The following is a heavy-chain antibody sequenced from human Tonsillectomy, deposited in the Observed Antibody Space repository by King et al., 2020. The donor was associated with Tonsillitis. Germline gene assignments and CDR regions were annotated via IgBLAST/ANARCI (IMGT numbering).Heavy chain of an antibody. CDR3: ARDXTAXVXXY. D-gene: IGHD5-18*01. J-gene: IGHJ4*02. V-gene: IGHV1-69*01. CDR2: IIPIFGIA. CDR1: GGTFSSYT. Sequence: QLVQSGAEVKKPGSSVKVSCKASGGTFSSYTISWVRQAPGLSLEWMGGIIPIFGIANYAQEFQGRVTLTADESTSTAYMELSSLRSEDTAVYYCARDXTAXVXXYWGQGTLXTVXS.